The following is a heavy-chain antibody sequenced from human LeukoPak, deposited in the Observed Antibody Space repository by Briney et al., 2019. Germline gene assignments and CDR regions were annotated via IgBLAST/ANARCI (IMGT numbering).Heavy chain of an antibody. CDR1: GGTFSSYA. CDR2: IIPIFGTA. Sequence: GASVKVSCKASGGTFSSYAISWVRQAPGQGLEWMGGIIPIFGTANYAQKFQGRVTITADESTSTAYMELSSLRSEDTAVYYCARGNDILTGYHNWFDPWGQGTLVTVSS. J-gene: IGHJ5*02. CDR3: ARGNDILTGYHNWFDP. D-gene: IGHD3-9*01. V-gene: IGHV1-69*13.